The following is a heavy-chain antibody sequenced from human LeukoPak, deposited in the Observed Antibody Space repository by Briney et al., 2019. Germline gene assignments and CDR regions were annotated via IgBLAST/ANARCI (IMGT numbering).Heavy chain of an antibody. CDR3: AKDFLRWGSGWSGGLDY. D-gene: IGHD6-19*01. V-gene: IGHV3-7*03. J-gene: IGHJ4*02. Sequence: GGSLRLSCVASGFTFSIHWMTWVRQAPGKGLEWVATIKPDGNDKFFVDSVKGRFTISRDNAKTSLFLQMNSLRAEDTAIYYCAKDFLRWGSGWSGGLDYWGQGTLVTVSS. CDR1: GFTFSIHW. CDR2: IKPDGNDK.